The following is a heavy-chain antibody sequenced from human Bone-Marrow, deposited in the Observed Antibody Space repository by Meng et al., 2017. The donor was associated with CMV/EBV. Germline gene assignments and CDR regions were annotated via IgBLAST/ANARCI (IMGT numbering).Heavy chain of an antibody. V-gene: IGHV3-48*04. CDR3: ARDGEVRFLEWLTTIRGMDV. Sequence: GESLKISCAASGFTFSSYSMNWVRQAPGKGLEWVSYISSSSSTIYYADSVKGRFTISRDNAKNSLYLQMNSLRAEDTAVYYCARDGEVRFLEWLTTIRGMDVWGQGTTVTVSS. D-gene: IGHD3-3*01. CDR1: GFTFSSYS. J-gene: IGHJ6*02. CDR2: ISSSSSTI.